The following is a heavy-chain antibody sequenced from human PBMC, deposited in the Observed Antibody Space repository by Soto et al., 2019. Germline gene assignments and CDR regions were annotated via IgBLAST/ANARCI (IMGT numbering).Heavy chain of an antibody. CDR3: ARGANTYYDYIWGERAY. Sequence: GGSLRLSCAASGFTFSSYSMNWVRQAPGKGLEWVSSISSSSSYIYYADSVKGRFTISRDNAKNSLYLQMNSLRAEDTAVYYCARGANTYYDYIWGERAYWGQGTLVTVSS. CDR1: GFTFSSYS. D-gene: IGHD3-16*01. J-gene: IGHJ4*02. V-gene: IGHV3-21*01. CDR2: ISSSSSYI.